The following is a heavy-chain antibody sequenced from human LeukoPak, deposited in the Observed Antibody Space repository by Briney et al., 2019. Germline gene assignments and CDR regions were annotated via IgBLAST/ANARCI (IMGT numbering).Heavy chain of an antibody. V-gene: IGHV3-74*01. CDR1: GFTVSNYW. D-gene: IGHD3-10*01. Sequence: GGSLRLSCAASGFTVSNYWMSWVRQAPGKGLVWISRISGDGRTISYADSVKGRFTISRDNAKNSLSLQMNSLRAEDTALYYCAKGSRITMIRGENLDYWGLGTLVTVSS. CDR2: ISGDGRTI. J-gene: IGHJ4*02. CDR3: AKGSRITMIRGENLDY.